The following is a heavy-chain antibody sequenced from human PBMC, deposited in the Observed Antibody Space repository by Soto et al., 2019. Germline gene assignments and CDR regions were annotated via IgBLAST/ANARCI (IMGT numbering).Heavy chain of an antibody. CDR3: ARDLAKCGGSAVVDY. CDR2: INPKSGGT. V-gene: IGHV1-2*02. J-gene: IGHJ4*02. D-gene: IGHD1-26*01. CDR1: GYTFTVYY. Sequence: ASVKFSCNDSGYTFTVYYMPWVRRAPGQGLDWMRWINPKSGGTMYPQKFQGRVTVTWDAYISTAYMALTRLRSEEPAVYYCARDLAKCGGSAVVDYWGQGTRVTVSS.